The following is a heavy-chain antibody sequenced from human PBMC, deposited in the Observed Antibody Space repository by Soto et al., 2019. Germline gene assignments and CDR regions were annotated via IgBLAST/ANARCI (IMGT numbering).Heavy chain of an antibody. Sequence: QVQLQESGPGLVKPSGTLSLTCAVSGGSISSSNWWSWVRQPPGKGLEWIGEIYHSGSTNYNPSLKSRVTISVDKSENQFSLKLSSVTAADTAVYYCARGGSGWYVPGKYDYWGQGTLVTVSS. D-gene: IGHD6-19*01. V-gene: IGHV4-4*02. CDR2: IYHSGST. CDR3: ARGGSGWYVPGKYDY. CDR1: GGSISSSNW. J-gene: IGHJ4*02.